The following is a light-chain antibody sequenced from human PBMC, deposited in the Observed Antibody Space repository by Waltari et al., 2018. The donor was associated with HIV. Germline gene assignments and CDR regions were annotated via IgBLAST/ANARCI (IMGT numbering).Light chain of an antibody. CDR3: SSFTRANTVV. CDR1: SRDIGVYTS. Sequence: QPAPSQPASVSGSPGQSITISCTGSSRDIGVYTSVSWYHHFPGKAPKLIIYHVFHRPLGVSDRFSGSKSANTASLTISGLQPDDEGDYYCSSFTRANTVVFGGGTKLTVL. J-gene: IGLJ3*02. CDR2: HVF. V-gene: IGLV2-14*01.